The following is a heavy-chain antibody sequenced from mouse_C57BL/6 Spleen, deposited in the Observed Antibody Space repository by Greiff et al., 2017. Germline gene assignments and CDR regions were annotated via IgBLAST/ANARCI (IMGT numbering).Heavy chain of an antibody. CDR2: IYPGSGST. V-gene: IGHV1-55*01. D-gene: IGHD2-3*01. J-gene: IGHJ4*01. CDR3: ARYDGYYNYYAMDY. Sequence: QVQLQQPGAELVKPGASVKMSCKASGYTFTSYWITWVQQRPGQGLEWIGDIYPGSGSTNYNEKFKSKATLTVDTATSTAYMQLSSLTSEDSAVYYCARYDGYYNYYAMDYWGQGTSVTVSS. CDR1: GYTFTSYW.